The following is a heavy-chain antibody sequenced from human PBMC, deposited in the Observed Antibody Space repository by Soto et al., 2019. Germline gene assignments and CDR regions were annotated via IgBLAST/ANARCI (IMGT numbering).Heavy chain of an antibody. J-gene: IGHJ4*02. D-gene: IGHD3-3*01. CDR1: GGSISSYY. CDR3: ARGSTIFGVILT. CDR2: IYYSGST. V-gene: IGHV4-59*01. Sequence: TADTLSLTCTVSGGSISSYYWSWIRQPPGKGLEWIGYIYYSGSTNYNPSLKSRVTISVDTSKNQFSLKLSSVTAADTAVYYCARGSTIFGVILTWGQGTLVTVSS.